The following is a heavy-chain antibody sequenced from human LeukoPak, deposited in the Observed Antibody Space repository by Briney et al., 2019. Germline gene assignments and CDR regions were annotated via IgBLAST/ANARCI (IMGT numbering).Heavy chain of an antibody. CDR2: INHSGST. CDR3: SRENGAFSPFGY. D-gene: IGHD2-8*01. Sequence: PSETLSLTCAVYGGSFSGYYWSWIRQPPGKGLEWIGEINHSGSTNYNPSLKSRVTILVDTSKNQFSLKLSSVTAADTAVYYCSRENGAFSPFGYWGQGILVTV. J-gene: IGHJ4*02. CDR1: GGSFSGYY. V-gene: IGHV4-34*01.